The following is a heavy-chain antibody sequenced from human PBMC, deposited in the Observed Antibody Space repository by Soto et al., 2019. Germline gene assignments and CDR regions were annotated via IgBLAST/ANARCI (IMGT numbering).Heavy chain of an antibody. J-gene: IGHJ6*02. CDR1: GYIFTSYG. V-gene: IGHV1-18*01. CDR2: INGYNGNT. Sequence: QVQLVQSGAEVKKPGASVKVSCKASGYIFTSYGVSWVRQAPGQGLEWLGWINGYNGNTNYGQNFQGRVTKTTDTSTSTAYMELRSLRSDDTAVYYCARMGDVPYYYYGMDVWGQGTTVIVSS. D-gene: IGHD3-16*01. CDR3: ARMGDVPYYYYGMDV.